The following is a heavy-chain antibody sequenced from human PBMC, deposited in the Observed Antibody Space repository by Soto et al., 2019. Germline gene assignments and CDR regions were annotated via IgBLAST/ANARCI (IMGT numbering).Heavy chain of an antibody. J-gene: IGHJ6*02. Sequence: GESLKISCKGSGYSFTSYLISWVRQMPVKGLEWMGRIDPSDSYTNYSPSFQGHVTISADKSISTAYLQWSSLKASDTAMYYCPGAVGETTLKAAAGKGNEYYHYGMDVPGQGTKVTVS. V-gene: IGHV5-10-1*01. D-gene: IGHD6-13*01. CDR1: GYSFTSYL. CDR2: IDPSDSYT. CDR3: PGAVGETTLKAAAGKGNEYYHYGMDV.